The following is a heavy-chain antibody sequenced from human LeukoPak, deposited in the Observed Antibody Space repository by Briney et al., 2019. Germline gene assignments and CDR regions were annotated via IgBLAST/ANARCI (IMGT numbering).Heavy chain of an antibody. CDR3: ARDRVYYYDSSGYYYYRFDAFDI. D-gene: IGHD3-22*01. Sequence: ASVKVSCKASGYTFTDYYLHWVRQAPGQGLEWMGWINPNSGGTNYAQKFQGRVTMTRDTSISTAYMELSRLRSDDTAVYYCARDRVYYYDSSGYYYYRFDAFDIWGQGTMVTVSS. V-gene: IGHV1-2*02. CDR1: GYTFTDYY. J-gene: IGHJ3*02. CDR2: INPNSGGT.